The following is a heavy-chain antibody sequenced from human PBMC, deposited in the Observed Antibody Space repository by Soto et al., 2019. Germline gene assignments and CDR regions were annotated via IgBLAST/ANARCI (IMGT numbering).Heavy chain of an antibody. D-gene: IGHD3-16*01. Sequence: EVQLVESGGGLVQPGRSLRLSCAASGFTFDDYALHWVRQAPGKGLEWVSGISWNSGSVAYADSVKGRFTVSRENANNSLYLEMNSLRTEDTALYYCAKDIGGGSIYYPRYYLDVWGKGTTVSVSS. CDR1: GFTFDDYA. CDR3: AKDIGGGSIYYPRYYLDV. J-gene: IGHJ6*03. CDR2: ISWNSGSV. V-gene: IGHV3-9*01.